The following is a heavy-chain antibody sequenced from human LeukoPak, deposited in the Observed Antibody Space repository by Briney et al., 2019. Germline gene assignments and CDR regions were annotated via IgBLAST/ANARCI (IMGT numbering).Heavy chain of an antibody. V-gene: IGHV3-30*02. D-gene: IGHD2-2*02. CDR1: GFTFSDYG. CDR3: AQGRYCSSFACYTGDYFDY. J-gene: IGHJ4*02. Sequence: GGSLRLSCAASGFTFSDYGMHWVRQAPGKGLEWVAFIRSDGVNKYYTDSVKGRLTISRDNSKNTLYLQMNSLRAEDTAVYYCAQGRYCSSFACYTGDYFDYWGQGTLVTVSS. CDR2: IRSDGVNK.